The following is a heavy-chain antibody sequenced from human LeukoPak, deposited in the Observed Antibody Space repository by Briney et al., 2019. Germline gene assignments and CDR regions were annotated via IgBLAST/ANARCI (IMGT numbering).Heavy chain of an antibody. CDR2: ISGSGGST. CDR3: AKDFFGYSYGHFDY. Sequence: GGSLRLSCAASGFTFSSYAMSWVRQAPGKGLEWVSAISGSGGSTYYADSVKGRFTISRDNAKNSLYLQMNSLRAEDTALYYCAKDFFGYSYGHFDYWGQGTLVTVSS. J-gene: IGHJ4*02. D-gene: IGHD5-18*01. CDR1: GFTFSSYA. V-gene: IGHV3-23*01.